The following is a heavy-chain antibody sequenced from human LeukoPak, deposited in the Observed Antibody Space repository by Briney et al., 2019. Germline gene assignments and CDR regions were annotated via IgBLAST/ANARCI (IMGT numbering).Heavy chain of an antibody. CDR1: GFTFSSYA. CDR3: ARAGNGFDY. Sequence: SGGSLRLSCAASGFTFSSYAMHWVRQAPGKGLEYVSAISSNGGSTYYANSVKGRFTISRDNSKNTLYLQMGSLRAEDMAVYYCARAGNGFDYWGQGTLVTVSS. CDR2: ISSNGGST. V-gene: IGHV3-64*01. D-gene: IGHD4-23*01. J-gene: IGHJ4*02.